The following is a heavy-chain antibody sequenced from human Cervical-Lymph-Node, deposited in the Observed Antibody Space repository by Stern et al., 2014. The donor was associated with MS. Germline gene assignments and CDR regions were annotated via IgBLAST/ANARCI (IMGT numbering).Heavy chain of an antibody. D-gene: IGHD6-19*01. Sequence: VQLVESGPGLVKPSETLSLTCTVSGDSISSSYWNWIRQPPGKGLEWIGYIFYSGTTNYNPSLKSRVTISVDTSKNQFSLNLNSVTAADTAVYYCARQGSAWSLDYWGQGTLVTVSS. CDR1: GDSISSSY. CDR3: ARQGSAWSLDY. V-gene: IGHV4-59*08. CDR2: IFYSGTT. J-gene: IGHJ4*02.